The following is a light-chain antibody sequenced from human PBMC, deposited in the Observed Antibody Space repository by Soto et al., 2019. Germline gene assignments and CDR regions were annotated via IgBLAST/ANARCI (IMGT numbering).Light chain of an antibody. CDR2: GAS. CDR1: RGVSANY. Sequence: NLLTQSPGTLSLSPGEGATLSCRASRGVSANYLAWYQQKPGQAPTLLIYGASIRAAGIPDRFSGSGSGTEFTLTISSLQPDDFATYYCQQYNSYRWTFGQGTKVDIK. J-gene: IGKJ1*01. V-gene: IGKV3-20*01. CDR3: QQYNSYRWT.